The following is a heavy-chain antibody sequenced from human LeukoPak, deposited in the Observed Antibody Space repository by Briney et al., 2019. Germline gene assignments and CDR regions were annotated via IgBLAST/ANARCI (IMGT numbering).Heavy chain of an antibody. J-gene: IGHJ4*02. D-gene: IGHD5-24*01. V-gene: IGHV3-7*03. CDR3: AKEGRSLQTY. CDR2: IKEDGTEI. CDR1: GFTFSSYC. Sequence: GGSLRLSCAASGFTFSSYCMSWVRQAPGKGLEWVADIKEDGTEIYYVDSVKGRFTIPRDNAKNSLYLQMNSLRVEDTAVYYCAKEGRSLQTYWGQGTLVTVSS.